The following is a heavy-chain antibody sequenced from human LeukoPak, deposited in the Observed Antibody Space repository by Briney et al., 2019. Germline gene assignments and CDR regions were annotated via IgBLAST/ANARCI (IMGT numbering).Heavy chain of an antibody. D-gene: IGHD2-21*02. Sequence: SETLSLTCTVSGGSITNYYWSWIRQPPGKGLEWIGFIFYSGIIKYNPSLESRVTMSVDTSKKQLSLQLTSVTAADTAVYYCARGGSDFSAWGQGTLVTVSS. CDR2: IFYSGII. V-gene: IGHV4-59*01. CDR1: GGSITNYY. CDR3: ARGGSDFSA. J-gene: IGHJ4*02.